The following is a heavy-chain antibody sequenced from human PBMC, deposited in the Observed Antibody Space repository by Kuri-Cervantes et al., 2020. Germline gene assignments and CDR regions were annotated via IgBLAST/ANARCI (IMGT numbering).Heavy chain of an antibody. CDR2: ISGSGGST. CDR3: AKSVERAYVY. V-gene: IGHV3-23*01. J-gene: IGHJ4*02. Sequence: ETLSLTCAASGFTFSSYALSWVRQAPGKGLGWVSGISGSGGSTYYADSVKGRFTISRDNSKNTLWLQMNSLRAEDTAVYYCAKSVERAYVYWGQGTLVTVSS. CDR1: GFTFSSYA. D-gene: IGHD1-1*01.